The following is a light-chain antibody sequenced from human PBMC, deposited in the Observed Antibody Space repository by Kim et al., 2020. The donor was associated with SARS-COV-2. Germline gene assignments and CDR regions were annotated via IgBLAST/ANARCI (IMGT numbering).Light chain of an antibody. CDR2: QDS. V-gene: IGLV3-1*01. Sequence: SPGQTASITCSGDKLGDKYACWYQQKPGQSPVLVIYQDSERASGIPERFSGSNSGNTATLTISGTQAMDEADYYCQAWDSSTAYVFGGGTKLTVL. J-gene: IGLJ3*02. CDR3: QAWDSSTAYV. CDR1: KLGDKY.